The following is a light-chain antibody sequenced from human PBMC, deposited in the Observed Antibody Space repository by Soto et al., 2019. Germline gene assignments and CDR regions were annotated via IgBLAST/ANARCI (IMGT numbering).Light chain of an antibody. CDR1: QSISSW. CDR2: KAS. V-gene: IGKV1-5*03. CDR3: QQYNNWPPIT. J-gene: IGKJ5*01. Sequence: DIQMTQSPSTLSASVGDRVTITCRASQSISSWLAWYQQKAGKAPNLLIYKASRLESGVPSRFSGSGSGTEFTLTISSLQSEDFAVYYCQQYNNWPPITFGQGTRLEIK.